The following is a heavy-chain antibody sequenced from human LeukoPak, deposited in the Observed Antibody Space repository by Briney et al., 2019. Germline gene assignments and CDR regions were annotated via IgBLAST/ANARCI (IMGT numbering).Heavy chain of an antibody. Sequence: PGGSLRLSCAASGFTVSSNYMSWVRQAPGKGLEWVSVIYSGGSTYYADSVKGRFTISRDNSKNTLYLQMNSLRAEDTAVYYCASPHSGSSGSFDYWGQGTLVTVSS. CDR3: ASPHSGSSGSFDY. CDR1: GFTVSSNY. J-gene: IGHJ4*02. D-gene: IGHD3-22*01. CDR2: IYSGGST. V-gene: IGHV3-66*01.